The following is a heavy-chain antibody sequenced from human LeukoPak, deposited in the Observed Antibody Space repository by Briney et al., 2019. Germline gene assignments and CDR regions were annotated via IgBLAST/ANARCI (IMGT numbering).Heavy chain of an antibody. CDR1: GFTFSSYA. J-gene: IGHJ4*02. V-gene: IGHV3-23*01. CDR2: ISGSGGGT. Sequence: GASLRLSCAASGFTFSSYAMSWVRQAPGKGLEWVSAISGSGGGTYYADSVKGRFTISRDNSKNTLYLQMNSLRAEDTAVYYCAKELGIAVAGPRGWGQGTLVTVSS. CDR3: AKELGIAVAGPRG. D-gene: IGHD6-19*01.